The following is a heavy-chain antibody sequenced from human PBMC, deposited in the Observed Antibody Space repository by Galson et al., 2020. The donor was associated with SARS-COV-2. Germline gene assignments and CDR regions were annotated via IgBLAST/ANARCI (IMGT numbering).Heavy chain of an antibody. Sequence: GGSLRLSCAASGFIFDNYAMSWVRQAPGKGLEWVSYISGTGVTTYYADNVKGRFIISRDNSRNTVYLQINSLRAEDTAVYYCAKEPVRGGIFDYWGQGTLVTGS. CDR2: ISGTGVTT. V-gene: IGHV3-23*01. CDR1: GFIFDNYA. CDR3: AKEPVRGGIFDY. J-gene: IGHJ4*02. D-gene: IGHD3-10*01.